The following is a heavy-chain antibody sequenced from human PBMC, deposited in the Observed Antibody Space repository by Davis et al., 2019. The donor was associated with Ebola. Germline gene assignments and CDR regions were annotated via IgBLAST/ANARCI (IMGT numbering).Heavy chain of an antibody. CDR2: INPNSGGT. V-gene: IGHV1-2*02. D-gene: IGHD3-3*01. Sequence: ASVKVSCKASGYTFNSYYIHWVRQAPGQGLEWMGWINPNSGGTNYAQKFQGRVTMTRDTSISTAYMELSRLRSDDTAVYYCARGEFLEWLLRVVPFDYWGQGTLVTVSS. J-gene: IGHJ4*02. CDR1: GYTFNSYY. CDR3: ARGEFLEWLLRVVPFDY.